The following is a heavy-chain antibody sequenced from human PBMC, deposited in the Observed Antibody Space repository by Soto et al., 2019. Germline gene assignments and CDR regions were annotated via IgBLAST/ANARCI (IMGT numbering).Heavy chain of an antibody. Sequence: EVQLVESGGGLVKPGGSLRLSCAASGFTFSSYSMNWVRQAPGKGLEWVSSISSSSSYIYYADSVKGGFTISRDNAKNSLYLQMNSLRAEDTAVYYCARGSWFGESWVYYYYMDVWGKGTTVTVSS. CDR2: ISSSSSYI. J-gene: IGHJ6*03. D-gene: IGHD3-10*01. V-gene: IGHV3-21*01. CDR3: ARGSWFGESWVYYYYMDV. CDR1: GFTFSSYS.